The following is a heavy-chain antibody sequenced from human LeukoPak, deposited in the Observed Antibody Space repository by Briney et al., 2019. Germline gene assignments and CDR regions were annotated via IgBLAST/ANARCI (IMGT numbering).Heavy chain of an antibody. CDR3: ARIYYGSGSYYNWDWFDP. CDR1: GYTFTGYY. V-gene: IGHV1-2*02. CDR2: INPNSGGT. Sequence: ASVKVSCKASGYTFTGYYMHWVRQAPGQGLEWMGWINPNSGGTNYAQRFQGRVTMTRDTSISTAYMELSRLRSDDTAMYYCARIYYGSGSYYNWDWFDPWGQGTLVTVSS. J-gene: IGHJ5*02. D-gene: IGHD3-10*01.